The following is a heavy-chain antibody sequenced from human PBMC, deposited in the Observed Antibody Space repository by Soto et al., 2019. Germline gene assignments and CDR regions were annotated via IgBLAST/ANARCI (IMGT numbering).Heavy chain of an antibody. CDR2: IYYSGTTT. D-gene: IGHD1-26*01. V-gene: IGHV4-61*08. CDR3: ARLGGSYAVPHFDY. J-gene: IGHJ4*02. CDR1: GDSVSSGGYY. Sequence: SETLSLTCIVSGDSVSSGGYYWSWIRQHPGKGLEWMGYIYYSGTTTNYNPSLKSRVTLSVDTSKNQFSLKLSSVTAADTAVYYCARLGGSYAVPHFDYWGQGTLVTVSS.